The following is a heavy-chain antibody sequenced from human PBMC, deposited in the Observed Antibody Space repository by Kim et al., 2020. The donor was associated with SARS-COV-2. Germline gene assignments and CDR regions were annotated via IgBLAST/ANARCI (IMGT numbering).Heavy chain of an antibody. CDR1: GFTVSSNY. D-gene: IGHD3-3*01. CDR2: IYSGGST. Sequence: GGSLRLSCAASGFTVSSNYMSWVRQAPGKGLEWVSVIYSGGSTYYADSVKGRFTISRDNSKNTLYLQMNSLRAEDTAVYYCARDPRITIFGVPFDIWGQGTMVTVSS. V-gene: IGHV3-53*01. J-gene: IGHJ3*02. CDR3: ARDPRITIFGVPFDI.